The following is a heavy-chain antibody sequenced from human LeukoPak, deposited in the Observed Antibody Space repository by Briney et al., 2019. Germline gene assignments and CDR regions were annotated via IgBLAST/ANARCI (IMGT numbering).Heavy chain of an antibody. D-gene: IGHD6-13*01. CDR3: AKDSIAAAGNVNYLDY. CDR2: ISGGGTGT. CDR1: GFTFSTYA. Sequence: PGGSRRLSCAASGFTFSTYAMSWVRQAPGKGLEWVSAISGGGTGTYYADSVKGRFTISRDNSKNTLYLQMKRLRAEDTAVYHCAKDSIAAAGNVNYLDYWGQGTLVTVSS. V-gene: IGHV3-23*01. J-gene: IGHJ4*02.